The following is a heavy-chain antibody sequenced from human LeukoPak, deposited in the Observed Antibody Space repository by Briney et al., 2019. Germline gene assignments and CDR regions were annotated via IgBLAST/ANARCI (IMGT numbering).Heavy chain of an antibody. CDR3: ARVSDTAMGRLSYYYYMDV. J-gene: IGHJ6*03. Sequence: PGASVKVSCKASGYTFTSYYMHWVRQAPGQGLEWMGIINPSGGSTSYAQKFQGRVTMTRDTSTSTVYMELSSLRSEDTAVYYCARVSDTAMGRLSYYYYMDVWGKGTTVTVSS. CDR2: INPSGGST. CDR1: GYTFTSYY. D-gene: IGHD5-18*01. V-gene: IGHV1-46*01.